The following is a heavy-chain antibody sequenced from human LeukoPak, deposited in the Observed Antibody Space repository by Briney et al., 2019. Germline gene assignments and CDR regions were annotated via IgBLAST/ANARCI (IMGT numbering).Heavy chain of an antibody. Sequence: GGSLRLSCVASGFTFSSYEMNWVRQAPGKGLEWVSYISSSSSTIYYTDSVKRRFTISRENAKNSLYLQMNCLRAEDTAVYYCARAGRSRSWYVNFQHWGQGTLVTVSS. CDR1: GFTFSSYE. D-gene: IGHD6-13*01. V-gene: IGHV3-48*03. J-gene: IGHJ1*01. CDR3: ARAGRSRSWYVNFQH. CDR2: ISSSSSTI.